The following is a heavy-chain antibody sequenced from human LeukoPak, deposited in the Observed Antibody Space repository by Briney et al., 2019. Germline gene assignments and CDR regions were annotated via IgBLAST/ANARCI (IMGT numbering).Heavy chain of an antibody. CDR1: GFTLADYA. V-gene: IGHV3-49*03. D-gene: IGHD2-2*01. Sequence: PGGSLRLSCTASGFTLADYAMSWFRQAPGKGLEWLGFIRGIAYGGTTQYAASVEGRFSISRDDSESIGYLQMNSLKTEDTAVYYCTRDTRGGGSPAGPLWGQGTLVTVSS. CDR2: IRGIAYGGTT. CDR3: TRDTRGGGSPAGPL. J-gene: IGHJ4*02.